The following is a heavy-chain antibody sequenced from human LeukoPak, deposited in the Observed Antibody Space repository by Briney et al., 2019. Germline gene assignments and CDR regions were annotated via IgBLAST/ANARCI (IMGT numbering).Heavy chain of an antibody. CDR1: GGSISSSDYY. Sequence: SETLSLTCTASGGSISSSDYYWGWIRQPPGKGLEWIGCIHYRGNTYYNPSLKSRVTISIDTSRNHFSLRLSSVTAADTAVYYCARPRAAAAGTGFDYWGQGTLVTVSS. J-gene: IGHJ4*02. CDR2: IHYRGNT. D-gene: IGHD6-13*01. V-gene: IGHV4-39*02. CDR3: ARPRAAAAGTGFDY.